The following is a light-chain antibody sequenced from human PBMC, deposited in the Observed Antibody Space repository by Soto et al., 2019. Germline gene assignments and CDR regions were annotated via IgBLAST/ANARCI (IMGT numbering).Light chain of an antibody. V-gene: IGKV3-20*01. J-gene: IGKJ1*01. CDR2: GAS. CDR1: QSVSSSY. CDR3: HQYDSSRWT. Sequence: EIGLTQSPGTLSLSPGERGTLSCRASQSVSSSYLAWYQQKPGQAPRLLIYGASNRATGIPDRFSGSGSGTDFTLTISRLEPEEFAVYYCHQYDSSRWTFGQGTKVEIK.